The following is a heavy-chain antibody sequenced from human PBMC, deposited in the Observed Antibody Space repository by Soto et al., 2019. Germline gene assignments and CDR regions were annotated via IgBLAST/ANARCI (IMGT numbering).Heavy chain of an antibody. V-gene: IGHV3-30*04. CDR1: GFTFSSYA. CDR2: ISYDGSNE. J-gene: IGHJ4*02. CDR3: AREIERLLGC. D-gene: IGHD3-3*01. Sequence: QVQLVESGGGVVQPGRSLRLSCAASGFTFSSYAMHWVRQAPGKGLEWVAVISYDGSNEYYADSVKGRFTISRDNSKNTLYLQMNSLSAEDTAVYYCAREIERLLGCWGQGTLVTVSS.